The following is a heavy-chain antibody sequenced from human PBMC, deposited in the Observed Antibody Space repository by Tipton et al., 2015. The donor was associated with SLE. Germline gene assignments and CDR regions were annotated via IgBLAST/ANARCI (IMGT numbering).Heavy chain of an antibody. CDR1: GGSFSGYF. V-gene: IGHV4-34*01. J-gene: IGHJ4*02. CDR3: ATYFYDATGYQSVDD. CDR2: INHSGTT. D-gene: IGHD3-22*01. Sequence: TLSLTCAVYGGSFSGYFWSWIRQLPDKGLEWIGEINHSGTTNCNPSLKSRVTISVDTSKNQFSLHLTSVTSADTAVYYCATYFYDATGYQSVDDWGQGALVTVSS.